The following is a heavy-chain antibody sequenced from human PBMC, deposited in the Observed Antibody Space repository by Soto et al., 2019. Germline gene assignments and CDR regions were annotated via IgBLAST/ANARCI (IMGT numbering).Heavy chain of an antibody. D-gene: IGHD3-10*01. J-gene: IGHJ5*02. CDR2: IYYSGST. V-gene: IGHV4-31*03. CDR1: GSSISSGGYY. CDR3: ARVVDRFLFDP. Sequence: SGTLSLTCTVAGSSISSGGYYWRWIRQHPGKGLEWIGYIYYSGSTYYNPSLKSRVTISVDTSKNQFSLKLSSVTAADTAVYYCARVVDRFLFDPWGQGTLVTVSS.